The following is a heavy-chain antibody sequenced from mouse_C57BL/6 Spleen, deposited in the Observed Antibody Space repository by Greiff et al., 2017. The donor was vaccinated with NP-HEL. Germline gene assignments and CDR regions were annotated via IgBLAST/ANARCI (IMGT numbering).Heavy chain of an antibody. Sequence: EVKLVESGGGLVQPGGSLKLSCAASGFTFSDYGMAWVRQAPRKGPEWVAFISNLAYSIYYADTVTGRFTISRENAKNTLYLEMSSLRSEDTAMYYCARQDTTVGFAYWGQGTLVTVSA. CDR3: ARQDTTVGFAY. CDR2: ISNLAYSI. V-gene: IGHV5-15*01. CDR1: GFTFSDYG. J-gene: IGHJ3*01. D-gene: IGHD1-1*01.